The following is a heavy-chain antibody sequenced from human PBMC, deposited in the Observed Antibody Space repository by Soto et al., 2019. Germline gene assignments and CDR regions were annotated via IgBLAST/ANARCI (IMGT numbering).Heavy chain of an antibody. D-gene: IGHD2-15*01. V-gene: IGHV3-15*07. CDR2: IKTNTEGRTT. CDR1: GLTISNAW. J-gene: IGHJ6*02. CDR3: TTGAVEGV. Sequence: EVQLVESGGGFIYPGGSLRLSCAASGLTISNAWMNWVRQAPGKGLEWVGRIKTNTEGRTTDYAAAVKGRITVSRDDSKNTLYLQMNSLKAEDTGVYYCTTGAVEGVWGQGTTVTVSS.